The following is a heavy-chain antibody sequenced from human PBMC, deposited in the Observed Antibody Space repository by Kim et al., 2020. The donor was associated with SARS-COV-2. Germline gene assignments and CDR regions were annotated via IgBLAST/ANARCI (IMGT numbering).Heavy chain of an antibody. J-gene: IGHJ5*02. D-gene: IGHD3-22*01. CDR3: ARGVSSAWTLRAWFDP. CDR1: GASISSSSC. Sequence: SETLSLICVVSGASISSSSCWSWVRQPPGKGLEWIGEVDHSGTTSYNVSLKNRVSILVDKSKNQFSLRLTSVSAADTAVYYCARGVSSAWTLRAWFDPWGQGTLVIVS. V-gene: IGHV4-4*02. CDR2: VDHSGTT.